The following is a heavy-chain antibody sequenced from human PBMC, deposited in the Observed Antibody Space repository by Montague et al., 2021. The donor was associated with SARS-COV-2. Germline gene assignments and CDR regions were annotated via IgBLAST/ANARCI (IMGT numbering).Heavy chain of an antibody. CDR2: IYYSGST. J-gene: IGHJ4*02. V-gene: IGHV4-59*05. CDR1: GGSISSYY. CDR3: ARESGSGSYLVY. D-gene: IGHD3-10*01. Sequence: SETLSLTCTVSGGSISSYYWSWIRQPLGKGLEWIGSIYYSGSTYYNPSLKSRVTISVDTSKNQFSLKLSSVTAADTAVYYCARESGSGSYLVYWGQGTLVTVSS.